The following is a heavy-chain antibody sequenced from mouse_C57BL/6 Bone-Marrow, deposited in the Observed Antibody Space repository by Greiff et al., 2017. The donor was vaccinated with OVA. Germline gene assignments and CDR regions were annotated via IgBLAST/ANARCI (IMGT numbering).Heavy chain of an antibody. J-gene: IGHJ4*01. V-gene: IGHV14-3*01. D-gene: IGHD1-1*01. CDR3: AITVVTDYYAMDY. CDR2: IDPANGNT. CDR1: GFNIKNTH. Sequence: EVNVVESVAELVRPGASVKLSCTASGFNIKNTHMHWVKQRPEQGLEWIGRIDPANGNTKYAPKFQGKATITADKSSNTAYLQRSSLTSEDTAVYYCAITVVTDYYAMDYWGQGTSVTVSA.